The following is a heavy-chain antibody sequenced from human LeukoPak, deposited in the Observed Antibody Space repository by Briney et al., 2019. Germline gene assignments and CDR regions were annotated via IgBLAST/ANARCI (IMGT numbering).Heavy chain of an antibody. CDR3: ARDNRSYYDILTGYFYYMDV. J-gene: IGHJ6*03. D-gene: IGHD3-9*01. CDR2: INHSGST. Sequence: SETLSLTCTVSGYSISSGYYWGWIRQPPGKGLEWIGEINHSGSTNYNPSLKSRVTISVDTSKNQFSLKLSSVTAADTAVYYCARDNRSYYDILTGYFYYMDVWDKGTTVTVSS. CDR1: GYSISSGYY. V-gene: IGHV4-38-2*02.